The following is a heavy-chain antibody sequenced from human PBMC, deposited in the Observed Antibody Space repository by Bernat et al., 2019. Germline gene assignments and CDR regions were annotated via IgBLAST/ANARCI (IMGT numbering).Heavy chain of an antibody. CDR2: INPKSGAT. D-gene: IGHD6-19*01. Sequence: QVQLVQSVAEVKKPGASVTVSCKASQYTFTGYYLHWVRQAPGQGLEWMGWINPKSGATNYARKFQGWVTMTRDTSISTAFIELSSLKSDDTAVYYCASGLPVQRMDVWGQGTTVTVSS. V-gene: IGHV1-2*04. CDR1: QYTFTGYY. CDR3: ASGLPVQRMDV. J-gene: IGHJ6*02.